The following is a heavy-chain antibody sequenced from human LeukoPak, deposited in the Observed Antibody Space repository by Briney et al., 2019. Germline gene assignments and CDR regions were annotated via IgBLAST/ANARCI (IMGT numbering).Heavy chain of an antibody. V-gene: IGHV4-59*08. CDR2: IHYSEST. J-gene: IGHJ3*02. D-gene: IGHD3-10*01. Sequence: PSETLSLTCSVSGGSIRSYYWGWIRQPPGKGLEWIGYIHYSESTKYNPSLKSRVTMSVDTSKNQFSLKLSSVTAADTAVYYCASRSGSFSDALDIWGQGTLVTVSS. CDR3: ASRSGSFSDALDI. CDR1: GGSIRSYY.